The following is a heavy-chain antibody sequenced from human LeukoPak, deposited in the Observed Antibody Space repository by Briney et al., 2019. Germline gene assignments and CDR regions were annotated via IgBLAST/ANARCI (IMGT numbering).Heavy chain of an antibody. D-gene: IGHD4-23*01. J-gene: IGHJ6*03. Sequence: ASVKVSCKVSGYTLTELSMHWVRQAPGQGLEWMGWMNPNSGNTGYAQKFQGRVTMTRNTSISTAYMELSSLRSEDTAVYYCVRGPGGYYYYYMDVWGKGTTVTISS. CDR2: MNPNSGNT. CDR1: GYTLTELS. CDR3: VRGPGGYYYYYMDV. V-gene: IGHV1-8*01.